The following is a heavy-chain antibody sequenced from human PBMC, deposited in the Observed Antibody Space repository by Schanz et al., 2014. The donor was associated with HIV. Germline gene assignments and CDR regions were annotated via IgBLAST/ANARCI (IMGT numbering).Heavy chain of an antibody. V-gene: IGHV3-30-3*01. Sequence: QVQLVESGGGVVQPGRSLRLSCAVSGFTFSHYAMHWVRQAPGKGLEWVAVISYDGINKYYADSVKGRFTISRDNSKNTLYQQMNSLRAEDTAVYYCARGGIWEWDQPDFDYWGQGTLVTVSS. CDR2: ISYDGINK. J-gene: IGHJ4*02. D-gene: IGHD2-15*01. CDR1: GFTFSHYA. CDR3: ARGGIWEWDQPDFDY.